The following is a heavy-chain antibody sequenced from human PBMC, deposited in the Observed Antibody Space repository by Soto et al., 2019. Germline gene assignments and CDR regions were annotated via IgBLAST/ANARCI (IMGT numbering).Heavy chain of an antibody. V-gene: IGHV1-2*02. CDR2: INPNSGGK. CDR1: GYTFSGFY. Sequence: ASVKVSCKASGYTFSGFYMHWVRQAPGQGVEWMGWINPNSGGKKSAEKFQGRVTMTRDTSISTAYMELSRLTSDDTAVYYCASAAVTGTAGLDFWGQGTQVTVSS. J-gene: IGHJ4*02. CDR3: ASAAVTGTAGLDF. D-gene: IGHD6-19*01.